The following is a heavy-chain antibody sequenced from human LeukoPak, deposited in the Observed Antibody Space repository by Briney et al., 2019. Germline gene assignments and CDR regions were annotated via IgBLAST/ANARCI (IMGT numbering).Heavy chain of an antibody. V-gene: IGHV3-21*01. Sequence: GGSLRLSCAASGFTFSSYSMNWVRQAPGKGLEWVSSISSSSSYIYYADSVKGRFTISRDNAKNSLYLQMNSLRAEDTAVYYCAIVPGMVRETHPDYWGQGTLVTVSS. CDR1: GFTFSSYS. D-gene: IGHD3-10*01. CDR2: ISSSSSYI. CDR3: AIVPGMVRETHPDY. J-gene: IGHJ4*02.